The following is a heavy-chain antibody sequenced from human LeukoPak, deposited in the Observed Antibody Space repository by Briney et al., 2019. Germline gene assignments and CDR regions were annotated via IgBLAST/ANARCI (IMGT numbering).Heavy chain of an antibody. D-gene: IGHD3-16*02. CDR2: IKNDGSEK. J-gene: IGHJ4*02. CDR3: ARDPGVIHYDY. Sequence: GGSLRLSCAASGFTFSSYWMSWVRQAPGKGLERGANIKNDGSEKYYVDSVKGRFTIYRDNAKNSLYLQMNSLRAEDTAVYYCARDPGVIHYDYWGQGTLVTVSS. V-gene: IGHV3-7*03. CDR1: GFTFSSYW.